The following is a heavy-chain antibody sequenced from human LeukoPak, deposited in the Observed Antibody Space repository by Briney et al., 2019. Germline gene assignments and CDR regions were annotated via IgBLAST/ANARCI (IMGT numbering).Heavy chain of an antibody. Sequence: ASVKVSCKASGYTFTSYYMHWVRQAPGQGLEWMGRINPNSGGTNYAQKFQGRVTMTRDTSISTAYMELSRLRSDDTAVYYCATYHSSSLYYYYGMDVWGQGTTVTVSS. J-gene: IGHJ6*02. V-gene: IGHV1-2*06. CDR2: INPNSGGT. D-gene: IGHD6-13*01. CDR1: GYTFTSYY. CDR3: ATYHSSSLYYYYGMDV.